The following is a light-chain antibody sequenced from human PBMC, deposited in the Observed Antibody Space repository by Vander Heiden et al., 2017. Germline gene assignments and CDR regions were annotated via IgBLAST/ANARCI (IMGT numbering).Light chain of an antibody. Sequence: QSALTQPASVSGSPGQSITISCTGTSSDVGSYNLVSWYQQNPGKAPKLMIYEGSKRPSGVSNRFSGSKSGNTASLTISGLQAEDEADYYCCSYAGSIPYVFGTGTKVTVL. CDR3: CSYAGSIPYV. CDR2: EGS. V-gene: IGLV2-23*01. J-gene: IGLJ1*01. CDR1: SSDVGSYNL.